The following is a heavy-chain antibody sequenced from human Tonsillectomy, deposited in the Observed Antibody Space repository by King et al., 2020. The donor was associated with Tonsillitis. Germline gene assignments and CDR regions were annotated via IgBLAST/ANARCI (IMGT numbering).Heavy chain of an antibody. CDR1: GYSFIGYY. CDR3: APSGAIPKPFYFDY. D-gene: IGHD1-14*01. V-gene: IGHV1-2*02. Sequence: QLVQSGADVKKPGASVKVSCRTSGYSFIGYYMHWLRQAPGQGLEWIGGIDPKTGGTNYAPKFQGRVTMPRATAINTAYVELSRLTSDDTAVYYCAPSGAIPKPFYFDYWGQGTLITVSS. J-gene: IGHJ4*02. CDR2: IDPKTGGT.